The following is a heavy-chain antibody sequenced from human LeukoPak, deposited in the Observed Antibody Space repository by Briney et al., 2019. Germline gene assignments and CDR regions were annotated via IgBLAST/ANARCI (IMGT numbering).Heavy chain of an antibody. Sequence: SETLSLTCAVYGGSFTDYCWSWLRQTPGKGLEWIGEINHGGRTTYNPSLKSRVTMSLDASKNDFSLRLYSVTAADTAVYYCARGISHSSGPIDFWGPGTRVTVSA. CDR1: GGSFTDYC. CDR2: INHGGRT. D-gene: IGHD3-22*01. V-gene: IGHV4-34*01. J-gene: IGHJ4*02. CDR3: ARGISHSSGPIDF.